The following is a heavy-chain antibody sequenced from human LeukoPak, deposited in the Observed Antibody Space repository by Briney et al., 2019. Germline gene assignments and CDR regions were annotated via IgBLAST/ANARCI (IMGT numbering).Heavy chain of an antibody. D-gene: IGHD6-19*01. CDR3: ARDSGQQWLVDYFDS. J-gene: IGHJ4*02. CDR1: GFTFSSYA. CDR2: ISYDGSNK. Sequence: GGSLRLSCAASGFTFSSYALHWVRQAPGKGLECVALISYDGSNKYYTDSVKGRFTISRDNSKNTLYLQMNTLRAEDTAVYYCARDSGQQWLVDYFDSWGQGTLVTVSS. V-gene: IGHV3-30*04.